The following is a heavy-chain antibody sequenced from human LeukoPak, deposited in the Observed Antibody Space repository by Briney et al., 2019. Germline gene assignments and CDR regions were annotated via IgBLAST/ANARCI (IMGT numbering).Heavy chain of an antibody. Sequence: PGGSLRLSCAASGFTVSSNYMSWVRQAPGKGLEWGSVIYSGGSTYYADSVKGRFTISRDNSKNTLYLQMNSLRAEDTAVYYCAKGPREQWLVYFDYGGQGTLVTVSS. CDR1: GFTVSSNY. CDR3: AKGPREQWLVYFDY. CDR2: IYSGGST. D-gene: IGHD6-19*01. V-gene: IGHV3-53*01. J-gene: IGHJ4*02.